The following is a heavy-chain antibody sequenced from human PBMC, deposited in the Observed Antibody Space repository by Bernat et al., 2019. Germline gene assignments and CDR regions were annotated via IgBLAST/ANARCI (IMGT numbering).Heavy chain of an antibody. D-gene: IGHD3-9*01. Sequence: QVQLVQSGAEVKKPGASVKVSCKASGYTFTSYYMHWVQQAPGQGLEWMGIINPSGGSTSYAQKFQGRVTMTRDTSTSTVYMELSSLRSEDTAVYYCARDGGTYDILTGYPDYWGQGTLVTVSS. J-gene: IGHJ4*02. V-gene: IGHV1-46*01. CDR1: GYTFTSYY. CDR2: INPSGGST. CDR3: ARDGGTYDILTGYPDY.